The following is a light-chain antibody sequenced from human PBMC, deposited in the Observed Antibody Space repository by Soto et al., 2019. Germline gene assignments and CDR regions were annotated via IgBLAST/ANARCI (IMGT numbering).Light chain of an antibody. CDR1: QSLVDSDGNTF. CDR3: MQGTHWPPMYT. J-gene: IGKJ2*01. Sequence: DVVMTQSPLFLPVTLGQPASISCKSSQSLVDSDGNTFLNWFQQRPGQSPRRLIYKVSNRDSAVPDRFSGSGSGTDFPLKISRVEAEDVGVYYCMQGTHWPPMYTFGQGTKLEIK. CDR2: KVS. V-gene: IGKV2-30*01.